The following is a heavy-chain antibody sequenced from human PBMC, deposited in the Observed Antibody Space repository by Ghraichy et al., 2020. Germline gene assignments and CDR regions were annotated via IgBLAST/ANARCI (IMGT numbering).Heavy chain of an antibody. V-gene: IGHV1-69*13. D-gene: IGHD3-3*01. CDR2: IIPIFGTA. CDR1: GGTFSSYA. Sequence: SVKVSCKASGGTFSSYAISWVRQAPGQGLEWMGGIIPIFGTANYAQKFQGRVTITADESTSTAYMELSSLRSEDTAVYYCAREKAGITIFGVVIENWFDPWGQGTLVTVSS. CDR3: AREKAGITIFGVVIENWFDP. J-gene: IGHJ5*02.